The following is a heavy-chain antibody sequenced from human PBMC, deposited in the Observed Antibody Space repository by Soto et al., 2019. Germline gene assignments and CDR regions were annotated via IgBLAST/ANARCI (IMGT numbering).Heavy chain of an antibody. Sequence: EVQLVESGGGLVQPGRSLRLSCTASGFTFGDYAMSWFRQAPGKGLEWVGFIRSKANGGTTEYAASVKGRFTISRDDYKSIAYLQMNSLKTEDTAVYYCTRETTVTTFLYYYYYYMDVWGKGTTVTVSS. J-gene: IGHJ6*03. V-gene: IGHV3-49*03. CDR3: TRETTVTTFLYYYYYYMDV. CDR2: IRSKANGGTT. CDR1: GFTFGDYA. D-gene: IGHD4-17*01.